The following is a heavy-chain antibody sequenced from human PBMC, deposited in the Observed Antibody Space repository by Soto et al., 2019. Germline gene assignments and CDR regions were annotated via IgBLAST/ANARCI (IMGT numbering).Heavy chain of an antibody. J-gene: IGHJ1*01. CDR1: GGSISSSSYY. Sequence: PSETLSLTCTVSGGSISSSSYYWGWIRQPPGKGLEWIGSIYYSGSTYYNPSLKSRVTISVDTSKNQFSLKLSSVTAADTAVYYCARHPYGIQDYIISWYFQHWGQGTLVTVSS. V-gene: IGHV4-39*01. CDR2: IYYSGST. D-gene: IGHD4-4*01. CDR3: ARHPYGIQDYIISWYFQH.